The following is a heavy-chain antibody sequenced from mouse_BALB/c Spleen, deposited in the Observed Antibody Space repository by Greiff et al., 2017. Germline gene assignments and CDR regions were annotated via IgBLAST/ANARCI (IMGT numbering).Heavy chain of an antibody. CDR1: GYTFSSYW. V-gene: IGHV1-9*01. CDR2: ILPGSGST. CDR3: ARRYYDYDWCAY. Sequence: VQLQESGAELMKPGASVKISCKATGYTFSSYWIEWVKQRPGHGLEWIGEILPGSGSTNYNEKFKGKATFTADTSSNTAYMQLSSLTSEDSAVDYWARRYYDYDWCAYWGQGTLVTGSA. J-gene: IGHJ3*01. D-gene: IGHD2-4*01.